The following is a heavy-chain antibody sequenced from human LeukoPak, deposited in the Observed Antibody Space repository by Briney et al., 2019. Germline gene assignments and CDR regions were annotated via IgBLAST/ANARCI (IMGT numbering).Heavy chain of an antibody. CDR1: GFTFSSYW. CDR2: IKQDGSEK. D-gene: IGHD6-19*01. V-gene: IGHV3-7*01. Sequence: GGSLRLSCAASGFTFSSYWMSWVRQAPGKELEWVANIKQDGSEKYYVDSVKGRFTISRDNAKNSLYLQMNSLRAEDTAVYYCARVREGSGWYLDYYYYGMDVWGQGTTVTVSS. CDR3: ARVREGSGWYLDYYYYGMDV. J-gene: IGHJ6*02.